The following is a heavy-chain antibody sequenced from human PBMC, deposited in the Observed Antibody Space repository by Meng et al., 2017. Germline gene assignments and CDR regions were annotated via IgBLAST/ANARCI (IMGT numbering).Heavy chain of an antibody. V-gene: IGHV3-30*01. D-gene: IGHD6-13*01. CDR3: ARGMSRGSWSFDF. J-gene: IGHJ4*02. CDR2: ISYDGSNK. Sequence: GGSLRLSCAASGFTFSSYTMHWVRQAPGKGLEWVAVISYDGSNKYYAASVKGRFTVSRDNSKNTLYLQIDDRRPEDTTVYYCARGMSRGSWSFDFWGQGTLVTVSS. CDR1: GFTFSSYT.